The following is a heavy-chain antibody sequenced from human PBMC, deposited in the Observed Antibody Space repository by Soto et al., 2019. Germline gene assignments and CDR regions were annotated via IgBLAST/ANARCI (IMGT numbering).Heavy chain of an antibody. Sequence: EVQLLESGGRLVQPGGSLRLSCAASGFTFSTYAMGLVRQAPGKGLEWVSSLSTSGGITYYADAVKGRFTISRDNSKNTLFLQMSGLRAEDTARYYCAGGDRGVSGSPASHYYSGLEVWGQGTTVTVSS. CDR1: GFTFSTYA. CDR3: AGGDRGVSGSPASHYYSGLEV. V-gene: IGHV3-23*01. D-gene: IGHD2-8*02. CDR2: LSTSGGIT. J-gene: IGHJ6*02.